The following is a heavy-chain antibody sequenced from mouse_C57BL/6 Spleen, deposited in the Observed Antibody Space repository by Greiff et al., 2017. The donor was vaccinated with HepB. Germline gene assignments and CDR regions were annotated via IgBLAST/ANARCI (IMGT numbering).Heavy chain of an antibody. V-gene: IGHV3-6*01. D-gene: IGHD4-1*01. CDR2: ISYDGSN. CDR3: ARENWSYAMDY. Sequence: EVQVVESGPGLVKPSQSLSLTCSVTGYSITSGYYWNWIRQFPGNKLEWMGYISYDGSNNYNPSLKNRISITRDTSKNQFFLKLNSVTTEDTATYYCARENWSYAMDYWGQGTSVTVSS. J-gene: IGHJ4*01. CDR1: GYSITSGYY.